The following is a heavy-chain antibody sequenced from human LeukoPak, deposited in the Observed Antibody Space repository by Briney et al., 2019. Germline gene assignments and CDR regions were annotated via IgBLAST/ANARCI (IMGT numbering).Heavy chain of an antibody. J-gene: IGHJ4*02. D-gene: IGHD3-22*01. CDR3: ARLGYYYDSSGQGV. CDR1: GYTFTGYY. CDR2: INPNSGGT. V-gene: IGHV1-2*06. Sequence: ASVKVSCKASGYTFTGYYMHWVRQAPGQGLEWMGRINPNSGGTNYAQKFQGRVTMTRDTSISTAYMELSRLRSDDTAVYYWARLGYYYDSSGQGVWGQGTLVTVSS.